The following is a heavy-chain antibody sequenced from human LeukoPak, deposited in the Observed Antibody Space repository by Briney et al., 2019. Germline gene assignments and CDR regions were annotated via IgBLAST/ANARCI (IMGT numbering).Heavy chain of an antibody. Sequence: ASVKVSCKVSGYTLTELSMHWVRRAPGKGLEWMGGFDPEDGETIYAQKFQGRVTMTEDTSTDTAYMELSSLRSEDTAVYYCATVGIYYGSGSYRHWGQGTLVTVSS. V-gene: IGHV1-24*01. J-gene: IGHJ4*02. CDR2: FDPEDGET. CDR3: ATVGIYYGSGSYRH. D-gene: IGHD3-10*01. CDR1: GYTLTELS.